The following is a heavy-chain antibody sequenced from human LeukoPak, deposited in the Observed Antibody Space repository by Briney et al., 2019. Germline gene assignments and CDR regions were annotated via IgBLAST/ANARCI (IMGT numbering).Heavy chain of an antibody. CDR3: AKGTTSGYYYGTFDF. V-gene: IGHV3-7*03. D-gene: IGHD3-22*01. CDR2: IKEDGSEK. Sequence: GGSLRLSCAASVFTLSNYWMTWVRQAPGNGLEWVANIKEDGSEKYYVDSVKGRFTISRDNAKNSLYLQMNSLRAEDTTVYYCAKGTTSGYYYGTFDFWGQGTLLTVSS. CDR1: VFTLSNYW. J-gene: IGHJ4*02.